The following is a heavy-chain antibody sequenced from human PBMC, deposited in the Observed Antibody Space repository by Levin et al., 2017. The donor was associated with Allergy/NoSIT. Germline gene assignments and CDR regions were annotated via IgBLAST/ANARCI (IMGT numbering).Heavy chain of an antibody. V-gene: IGHV3-30-3*01. J-gene: IGHJ4*02. CDR3: ASHFRDLDY. CDR2: ISKDGGTK. CDR1: GFYFSNYA. Sequence: SGGSLRLSCAASGFYFSNYAMDWVRQAPGKGLEWVAVISKDGGTKFYADSMKGRFTISRDNSRNTLGLQMNSLRVEDTAVYYCASHFRDLDYWGQGTLVTVSS.